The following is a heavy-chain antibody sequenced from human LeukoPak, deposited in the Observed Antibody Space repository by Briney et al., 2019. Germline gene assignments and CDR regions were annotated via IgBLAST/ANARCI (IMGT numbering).Heavy chain of an antibody. CDR1: GFTFSSYG. CDR3: AKDHARALVDYYDRSGYWEGEGWYYFDS. D-gene: IGHD3-22*01. V-gene: IGHV3-30*02. J-gene: IGHJ4*02. Sequence: PGGSLRLSCAASGFTFSSYGMHWVRQAPGKGLEWVAVIGDDGSNKYYADSVKGRFTISRDNSKNTLYLQMNSPRAEVTAVYYCAKDHARALVDYYDRSGYWEGEGWYYFDSWGQGTLVTASS. CDR2: IGDDGSNK.